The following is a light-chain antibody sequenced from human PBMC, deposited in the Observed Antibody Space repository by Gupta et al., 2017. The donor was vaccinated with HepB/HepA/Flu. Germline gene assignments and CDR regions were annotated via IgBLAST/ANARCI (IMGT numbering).Light chain of an antibody. Sequence: DILMTQSPFSLSASGGDTITITCRASQYIDTYLNWYQQKPGKAPKLLISAAIELQNGVPSRFSGSGSGTDFTLSISDLQPEDVATYYCQQTYDTPQTFGQGTQVDIK. J-gene: IGKJ1*01. V-gene: IGKV1-39*01. CDR3: QQTYDTPQT. CDR2: AAI. CDR1: QYIDTY.